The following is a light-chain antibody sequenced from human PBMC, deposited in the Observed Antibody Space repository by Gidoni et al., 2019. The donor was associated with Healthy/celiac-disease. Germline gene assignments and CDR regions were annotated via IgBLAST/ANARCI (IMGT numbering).Light chain of an antibody. CDR3: QQYNRWPPYT. CDR2: GVS. V-gene: IGKV3-15*01. Sequence: EIVMTQSPATLSVSPGERATLSCRASQSVSSNLAWYQQKPGQAPRLLIYGVSTRATGIPARFSGSGSGTEFTLTISSLQSEDFAVYYCQQYNRWPPYTFGQGTKVEIK. J-gene: IGKJ2*01. CDR1: QSVSSN.